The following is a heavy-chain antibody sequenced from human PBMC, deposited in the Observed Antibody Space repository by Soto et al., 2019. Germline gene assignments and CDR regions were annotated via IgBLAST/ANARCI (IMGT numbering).Heavy chain of an antibody. J-gene: IGHJ4*02. Sequence: GSLRPSFADSGFTLSSYAMGSVFEAPGKGLEWVSAISCSGGSTYYADSLKGRFTISRDNSKNTLYLQMNSLKTEDTPLHHSTTVSGYPFGGSSFDYWGQGTLPTDSS. CDR1: GFTLSSYA. CDR2: ISCSGGST. CDR3: TTVSGYPFGGSSFDY. V-gene: IGHV3-23*01. D-gene: IGHD3-16*01.